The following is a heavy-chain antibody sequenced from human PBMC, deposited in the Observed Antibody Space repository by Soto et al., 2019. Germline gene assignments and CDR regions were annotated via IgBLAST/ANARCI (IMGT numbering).Heavy chain of an antibody. D-gene: IGHD1-7*01. V-gene: IGHV4-34*01. CDR1: GGSFSGYY. Sequence: SETLSLTCAVYGGSFSGYYWSWIRQPPGKGLEWFGEINHSGSTNYNPSLKSGITISVDTSKNQFSLKLNSVTAADTAVYYCAIARTSDAFDIWGQGTMVTVSS. CDR2: INHSGST. J-gene: IGHJ3*02. CDR3: AIARTSDAFDI.